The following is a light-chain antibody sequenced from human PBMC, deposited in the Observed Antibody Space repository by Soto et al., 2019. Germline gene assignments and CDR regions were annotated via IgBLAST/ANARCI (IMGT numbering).Light chain of an antibody. CDR1: QSINTW. J-gene: IGKJ3*01. Sequence: DIQMTQSPSTLSASVGDRVTITCRASQSINTWLSWYQQKPGKAPKLLIYRASNLVSGVPSRFSGSGSGTDFTLTISSLQPDDFSIYYCQQYETYPRTFGRGTKVDL. CDR3: QQYETYPRT. V-gene: IGKV1-5*03. CDR2: RAS.